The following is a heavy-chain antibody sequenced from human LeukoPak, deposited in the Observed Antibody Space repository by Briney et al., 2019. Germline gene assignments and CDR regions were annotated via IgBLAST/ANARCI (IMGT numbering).Heavy chain of an antibody. CDR3: ARLPTGYRSDWYFNAFDH. J-gene: IGHJ4*02. V-gene: IGHV1-18*01. CDR2: ISPSNGDT. Sequence: ASVMVSCQASGYTFISYGLSWVRQAPGQGLEWMGWISPSNGDTKYVQNLQGRVTMTTDTSTSTAYMELRSLRSDDTAVYYCARLPTGYRSDWYFNAFDHWGQGTLVAVSS. D-gene: IGHD6-19*01. CDR1: GYTFISYG.